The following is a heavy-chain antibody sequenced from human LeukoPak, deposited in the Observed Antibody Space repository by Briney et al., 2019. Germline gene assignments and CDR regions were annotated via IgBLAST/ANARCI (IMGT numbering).Heavy chain of an antibody. D-gene: IGHD5-18*01. J-gene: IGHJ4*02. CDR3: ARDRGYGYGFFDY. Sequence: TGGSLRLSCAASGFTVRSIYMTWVRQAPGKGLEWVSSFYSGGSSYYADSVKGRFIISRDSSTDTLYLQMNSLRVEDTAVYLCARDRGYGYGFFDYWGQGTLVTVSS. CDR1: GFTVRSIY. V-gene: IGHV3-53*01. CDR2: FYSGGSS.